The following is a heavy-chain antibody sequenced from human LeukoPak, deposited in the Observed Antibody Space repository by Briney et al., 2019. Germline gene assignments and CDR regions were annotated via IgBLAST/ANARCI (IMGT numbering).Heavy chain of an antibody. Sequence: GGSLRLSCAASGFTFSSYSMNWVRQAPGKGLEWVSYISSSSSTIYYADSVKGRFTNSRDNAKNTLYLQMNSLRAEDTAVYYCAKGAQLERRNGGYFDYWGQGTLVTVSS. CDR3: AKGAQLERRNGGYFDY. CDR1: GFTFSSYS. D-gene: IGHD1-1*01. V-gene: IGHV3-48*04. CDR2: ISSSSSTI. J-gene: IGHJ4*02.